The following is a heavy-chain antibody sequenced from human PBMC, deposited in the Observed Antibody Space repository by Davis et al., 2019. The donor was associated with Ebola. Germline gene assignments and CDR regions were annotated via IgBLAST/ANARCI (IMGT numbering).Heavy chain of an antibody. Sequence: SVKVSCKASGGTFSSYAISWVRQAPGQGLEWMGGIIPIFGTANYAQKFQGRVTITADESTSTAYMELRSLRSDDTAVYYCARGIAAAGYYYYYYMDVWGKGTTVTVSS. CDR1: GGTFSSYA. J-gene: IGHJ6*03. CDR3: ARGIAAAGYYYYYYMDV. D-gene: IGHD6-13*01. V-gene: IGHV1-69*13. CDR2: IIPIFGTA.